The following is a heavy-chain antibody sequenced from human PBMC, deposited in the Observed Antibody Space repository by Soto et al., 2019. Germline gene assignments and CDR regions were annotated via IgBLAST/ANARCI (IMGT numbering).Heavy chain of an antibody. Sequence: PSQTLSLTCAISGDSVSSNTASWNWIRQSPSRGLEWLGRTYFRSKWYNDYAVSVKSRIIINPDTSNNQFSLQLNSVTPEDTAVYFCAKGDNLGPKTGYAFGPWGQGIIVTVSS. CDR1: GDSVSSNTAS. V-gene: IGHV6-1*01. D-gene: IGHD5-12*01. CDR2: TYFRSKWYN. J-gene: IGHJ5*02. CDR3: AKGDNLGPKTGYAFGP.